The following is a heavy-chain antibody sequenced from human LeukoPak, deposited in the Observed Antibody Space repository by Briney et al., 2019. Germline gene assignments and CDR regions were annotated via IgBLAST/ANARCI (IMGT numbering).Heavy chain of an antibody. Sequence: GGSLRLSCAVSGFTFSRYSMNWVRQAPGKGLEWVSSISNIGTSIYYADSVKGRFTISRDNARNSLYLQMDNLRAEDTAVYYCAELGITMIGGVWGKGTTVTISS. CDR2: ISNIGTSI. D-gene: IGHD3-10*02. CDR3: AELGITMIGGV. V-gene: IGHV3-21*01. CDR1: GFTFSRYS. J-gene: IGHJ6*04.